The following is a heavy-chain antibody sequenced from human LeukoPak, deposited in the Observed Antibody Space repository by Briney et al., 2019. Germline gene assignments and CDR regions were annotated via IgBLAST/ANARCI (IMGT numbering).Heavy chain of an antibody. J-gene: IGHJ1*01. CDR3: ARRYCSGGSCVKYFQH. Sequence: SETLSLTCTVSGGSISSSSYYWAWIRQPPGKGLEWIGSIHYSGSTYYNPSLKSRVTISVDKSKNQFSLKLSSVTAADTAVYYCARRYCSGGSCVKYFQHWGQGTLVTVSS. CDR1: GGSISSSSYY. D-gene: IGHD2-15*01. V-gene: IGHV4-39*07. CDR2: IHYSGST.